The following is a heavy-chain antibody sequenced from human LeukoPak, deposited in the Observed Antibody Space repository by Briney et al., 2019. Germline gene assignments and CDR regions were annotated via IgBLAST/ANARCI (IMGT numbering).Heavy chain of an antibody. D-gene: IGHD1-26*01. CDR1: GFTVSSNY. J-gene: IGHJ4*02. V-gene: IGHV3-53*01. Sequence: GGSLRLSCAASGFTVSSNYMSWVRQAPGKGLEWVSVIYSGGSTYYADSVKGRFTISRDNSKNTLYLRMNSLRAEDTAVYYCAGSGSYGQYYFDYWGQGTLVTVSS. CDR3: AGSGSYGQYYFDY. CDR2: IYSGGST.